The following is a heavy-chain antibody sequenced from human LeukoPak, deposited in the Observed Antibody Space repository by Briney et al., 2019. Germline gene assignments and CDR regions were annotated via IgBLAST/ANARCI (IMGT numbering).Heavy chain of an antibody. V-gene: IGHV3-23*01. CDR2: ISGSGHRT. Sequence: PGGSLRLSCAASGLTFSSYGVSWVRRAPGKGLEWVSGISGSGHRTYYADSVKGRFTISRDNSKNTLYLQMNSLRAEDTAVYYCAKDWGEYFDYVWGSFTSFDFRGQGTLVAVSS. J-gene: IGHJ4*02. CDR1: GLTFSSYG. D-gene: IGHD3-16*01. CDR3: AKDWGEYFDYVWGSFTSFDF.